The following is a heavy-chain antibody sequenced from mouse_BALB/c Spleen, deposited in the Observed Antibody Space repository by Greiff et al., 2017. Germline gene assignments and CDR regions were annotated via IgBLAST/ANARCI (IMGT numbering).Heavy chain of an antibody. J-gene: IGHJ4*01. CDR2: IYPGDGDT. V-gene: IGHV1-82*01. CDR3: ARRGGDYDYAYAMDY. D-gene: IGHD2-4*01. Sequence: VQLQQSGPELVKPGASVKISCKASGYAFSSSWMNWVKQRPGQGLEWIGRIYPGDGDTNYNGKFKGKATLTADKSSSTAYMQLSSLSSVDSAVYFCARRGGDYDYAYAMDYWGQGTSVTVSS. CDR1: GYAFSSSW.